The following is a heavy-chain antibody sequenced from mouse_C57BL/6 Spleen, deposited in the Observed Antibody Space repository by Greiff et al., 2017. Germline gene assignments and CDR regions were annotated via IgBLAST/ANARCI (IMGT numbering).Heavy chain of an antibody. V-gene: IGHV1-7*01. CDR3: ARERGYFDV. J-gene: IGHJ1*03. CDR1: GYTFTSYW. CDR2: INPSSGYT. Sequence: VQLQQSGAELAKPGASVKLSCKASGYTFTSYWMHWVKQRPGQGLEWIGYINPSSGYTKYNQKFKDKAKLTADKSSSTAYMQLSSLTYEDSAVYYCARERGYFDVWGTGTTVTVSS.